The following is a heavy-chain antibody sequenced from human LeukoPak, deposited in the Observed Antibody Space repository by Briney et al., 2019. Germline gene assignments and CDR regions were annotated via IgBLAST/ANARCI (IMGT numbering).Heavy chain of an antibody. CDR3: ARSPSYMDV. CDR1: GGSISSGSYY. J-gene: IGHJ6*03. Sequence: SQTLSLTCTVSGGSISSGSYYWSWIRQPAGKGLEWIGRIYTSGSTNYNPSLKSRVTISVDTSKNQFSLKLRSVTAADTAVYYCARSPSYMDVWGKGTTVTVSS. CDR2: IYTSGST. V-gene: IGHV4-61*02.